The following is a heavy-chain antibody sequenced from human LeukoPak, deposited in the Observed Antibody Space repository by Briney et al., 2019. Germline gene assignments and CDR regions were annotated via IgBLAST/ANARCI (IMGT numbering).Heavy chain of an antibody. V-gene: IGHV4-39*07. CDR1: GGSIRNSSFY. Sequence: SETLSLTCAVSGGSIRNSSFYWGWIRQPPGKGLEWIASIYNSGTTYYNPSIKSRVTISVDTSKNQFSLKLSSVTAADTAVYYCARRPTYYDFWSGYYDPWGQGTLVTVSS. CDR3: ARRPTYYDFWSGYYDP. D-gene: IGHD3-3*01. CDR2: IYNSGTT. J-gene: IGHJ5*02.